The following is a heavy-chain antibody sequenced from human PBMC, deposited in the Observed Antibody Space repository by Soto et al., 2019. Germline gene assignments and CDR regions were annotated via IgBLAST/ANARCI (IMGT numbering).Heavy chain of an antibody. CDR2: ISAYNGNT. Sequence: ASLKVSCKSSGYPFTSYVISWVRQAPGQGLEWMGWISAYNGNTNYAQKLQGRVTMTTDTSTSTAYMELRSLRSDDTAVYYCARDLYSSGWMDYWGQGTLVTVSS. D-gene: IGHD6-19*01. V-gene: IGHV1-18*01. CDR1: GYPFTSYV. CDR3: ARDLYSSGWMDY. J-gene: IGHJ4*02.